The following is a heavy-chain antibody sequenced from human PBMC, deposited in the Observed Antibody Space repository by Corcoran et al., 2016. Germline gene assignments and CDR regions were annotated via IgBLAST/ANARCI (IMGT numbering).Heavy chain of an antibody. CDR2: IVPIFGTA. CDR3: ASRPTLGGMDV. Sequence: QVQLGQSGAEVKKPGPSVKVSCKASGGTFSSDAINWVRQAPGQGLEWMGGIVPIFGTANYAQKFQVRVTITADESTSTAYMELSSLRFEDTAVYYCASRPTLGGMDVWGQGTTVTVSS. J-gene: IGHJ6*02. CDR1: GGTFSSDA. V-gene: IGHV1-69*01. D-gene: IGHD7-27*01.